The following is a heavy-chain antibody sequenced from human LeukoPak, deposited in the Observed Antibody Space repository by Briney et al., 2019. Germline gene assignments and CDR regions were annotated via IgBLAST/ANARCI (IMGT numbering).Heavy chain of an antibody. V-gene: IGHV3-15*01. CDR2: IKSKTDGGTT. Sequence: GGSLRLSCAASGFTFSNAWMSWVRQAPGKGLEWVGRIKSKTDGGTTDYAAPVKGRFTISRDDSKNTLYLQMNSLKTEDTAVYYCTTDPFLLQDYDFWSGYYLVPHLFDYWGQGTLVTVSS. CDR3: TTDPFLLQDYDFWSGYYLVPHLFDY. J-gene: IGHJ4*02. D-gene: IGHD3-3*01. CDR1: GFTFSNAW.